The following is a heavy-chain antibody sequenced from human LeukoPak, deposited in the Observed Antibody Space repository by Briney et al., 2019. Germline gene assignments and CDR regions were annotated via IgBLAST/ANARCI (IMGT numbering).Heavy chain of an antibody. CDR1: GYTFTNYA. J-gene: IGHJ4*02. CDR2: ITDSNGNT. D-gene: IGHD5-18*01. CDR3: ARRGYNYGTGFFDY. V-gene: IGHV1-18*01. Sequence: SVKVSCKASGYTFTNYAVSWVRQAPGQGLEWMGGITDSNGNTYYVQKLQGRVTMTTDTSTSTAYMELRSLTSDDTAVYYCARRGYNYGTGFFDYWGQGTLVTVSS.